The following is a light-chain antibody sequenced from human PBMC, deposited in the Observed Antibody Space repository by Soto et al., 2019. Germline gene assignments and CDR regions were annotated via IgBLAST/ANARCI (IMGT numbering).Light chain of an antibody. V-gene: IGLV2-14*01. Sequence: QSALTQPASVSGSPGQSITISCTGTSSDVGGYNYVPWYQQHPGKAPKLIIYEVSNRPSGVSNRFSGSKSGNTASLTISGLQAEDEADYYCNSYTSKSTGVFGTGTNSPS. J-gene: IGLJ1*01. CDR3: NSYTSKSTGV. CDR2: EVS. CDR1: SSDVGGYNY.